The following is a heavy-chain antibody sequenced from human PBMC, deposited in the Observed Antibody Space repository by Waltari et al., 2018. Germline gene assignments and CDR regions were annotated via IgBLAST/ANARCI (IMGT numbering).Heavy chain of an antibody. CDR1: GFTFDYFA. J-gene: IGHJ4*02. CDR2: ISWNGGTI. D-gene: IGHD3-10*01. CDR3: AKDMRLRGILITSVDF. V-gene: IGHV3-9*01. Sequence: EVQLVESGGGLVQPGGSLRLSCAASGFTFDYFAMHWVRLVAGRGLEWVSAISWNGGTIAYADSVKGRFTISRDNTKSSLHLQMHSLRTEDTAVYYCAKDMRLRGILITSVDFWGQGIPVTVSS.